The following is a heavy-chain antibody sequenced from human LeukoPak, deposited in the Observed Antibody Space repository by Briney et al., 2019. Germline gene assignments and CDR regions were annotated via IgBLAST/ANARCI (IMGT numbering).Heavy chain of an antibody. CDR2: MSGDGNHY. D-gene: IGHD2-15*01. V-gene: IGHV3-30-3*01. J-gene: IGHJ4*02. CDR3: ARGSVATPPSFNY. Sequence: GGSLRLSCAASGFTLSTSSMQWVRQAPGKGLEWLAVMSGDGNHYSYGDSVQGRLSISRDNSKNTLYLHMKSLRVEDTAFYYCARGSVATPPSFNYWGQGTLVTVSS. CDR1: GFTLSTSS.